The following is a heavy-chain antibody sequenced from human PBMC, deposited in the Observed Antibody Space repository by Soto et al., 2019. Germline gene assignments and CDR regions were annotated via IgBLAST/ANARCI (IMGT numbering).Heavy chain of an antibody. V-gene: IGHV3-30-3*01. J-gene: IGHJ6*02. CDR3: ARGTTLAIFDYGMDV. CDR1: GFTLTSYA. CDR2: ISNDGSNY. Sequence: QVQLVESGGGVVQPGRSLRLSCAASGFTLTSYAIHWVRQAPGKGLEWVAVISNDGSNYYYADSVRGRFTISRDNTKNTLFLQMSSLRGEDSGVYYCARGTTLAIFDYGMDVWGQGTTVTVSS. D-gene: IGHD3-3*01.